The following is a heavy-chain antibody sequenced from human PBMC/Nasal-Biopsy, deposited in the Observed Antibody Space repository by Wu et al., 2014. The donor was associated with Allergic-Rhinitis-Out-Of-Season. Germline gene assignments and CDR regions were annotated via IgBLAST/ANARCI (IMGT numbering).Heavy chain of an antibody. CDR3: ARGPAAGIYGMDV. V-gene: IGHV1-69*01. Sequence: MGGIIPLLTTPHYAQDFQGRVTFIADESTSTAHLELSSLKSEDTAVYYCARGPAAGIYGMDVLGQGTTVTVSS. CDR2: IIPLLTTP. D-gene: IGHD6-13*01. J-gene: IGHJ6*02.